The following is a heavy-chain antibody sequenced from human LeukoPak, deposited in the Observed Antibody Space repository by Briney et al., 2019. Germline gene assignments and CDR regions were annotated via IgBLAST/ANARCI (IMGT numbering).Heavy chain of an antibody. D-gene: IGHD3-3*01. CDR2: ISSSSSYI. V-gene: IGHV3-21*04. Sequence: MSGGSLRLSCAASGFTFSSYSMNWVRQAPGKGLEWVSSISSSSSYIYYADSVKGRFTISRDNSKNTLYLQMNSLRAEDTAVYYCAKGPGAMVQYYEDYWGQGTLVTVSS. CDR1: GFTFSSYS. CDR3: AKGPGAMVQYYEDY. J-gene: IGHJ4*02.